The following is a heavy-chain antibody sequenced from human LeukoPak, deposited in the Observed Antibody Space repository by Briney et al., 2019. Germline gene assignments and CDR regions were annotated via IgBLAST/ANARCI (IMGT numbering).Heavy chain of an antibody. Sequence: GGSLRLSCAASGFTFSSYGMHWVRQAPGKGLEWVAVVWYDGSNKYYADSVKGRFTISRDNSKNTLYLQMNSLRAEDTAVYYCARDSVSSGWTNWFDPWGQGTLVTVSS. CDR2: VWYDGSNK. CDR3: ARDSVSSGWTNWFDP. V-gene: IGHV3-33*01. D-gene: IGHD6-19*01. CDR1: GFTFSSYG. J-gene: IGHJ5*02.